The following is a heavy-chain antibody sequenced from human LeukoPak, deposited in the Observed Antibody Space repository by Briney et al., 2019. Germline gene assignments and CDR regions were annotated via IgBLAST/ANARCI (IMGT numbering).Heavy chain of an antibody. Sequence: GGSLRLSCAASGFTFSSYAMSWVRQAPGKGLEWVSAISGSGGSTYYADSVKGRFTISRDNSKNTLYLQMNSLRAEDTAVYYCAPGHRYFTNGVCYLTYWGQGTLVT. V-gene: IGHV3-23*01. D-gene: IGHD2-8*01. CDR1: GFTFSSYA. CDR2: ISGSGGST. CDR3: APGHRYFTNGVCYLTY. J-gene: IGHJ4*02.